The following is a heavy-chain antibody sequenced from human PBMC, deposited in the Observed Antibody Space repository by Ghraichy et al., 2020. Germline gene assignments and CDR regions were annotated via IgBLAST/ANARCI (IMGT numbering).Heavy chain of an antibody. Sequence: GGSLRLSCAASGFTFSRYGMHWVRQAPGKGLEWVAVTSYDASNKFYGGSVQGQFTFSRDNSKNTLYLQMNYLRPEDTAVYYCAKERDTSGYYSFRGDYYGMDVWGQGTTVTVSS. D-gene: IGHD3-22*01. CDR2: TSYDASNK. V-gene: IGHV3-30*18. CDR3: AKERDTSGYYSFRGDYYGMDV. J-gene: IGHJ6*02. CDR1: GFTFSRYG.